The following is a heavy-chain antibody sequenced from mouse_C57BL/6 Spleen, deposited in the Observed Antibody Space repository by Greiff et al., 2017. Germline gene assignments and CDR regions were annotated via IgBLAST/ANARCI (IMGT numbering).Heavy chain of an antibody. CDR1: GYAFSSYW. V-gene: IGHV1-80*01. J-gene: IGHJ2*01. D-gene: IGHD2-13*01. CDR3: TSEGMTTVPDY. Sequence: VQLVESGAELVKPGASVKISCKASGYAFSSYWMNWVKQRPGKGLEWIGQIYPGDGDTNYNGKFKGKATLTADKSSSTAHMQLSSLTSEDSAVYFCTSEGMTTVPDYWGQGTTLTVSS. CDR2: IYPGDGDT.